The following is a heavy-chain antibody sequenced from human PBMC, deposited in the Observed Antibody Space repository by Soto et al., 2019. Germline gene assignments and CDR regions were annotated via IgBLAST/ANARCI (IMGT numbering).Heavy chain of an antibody. CDR3: ARTDNSGYFNWFEP. CDR1: GYRFTSYW. CDR2: IFPSASDT. Sequence: GESLKISCRTSGYRFTSYWIAWVRQMPGKGLEWMGIIFPSASDTRYSPSFQGQVTISADRSTSTVFLQWASLKASDTAVYFCARTDNSGYFNWFEPWGQGTLVTVSS. D-gene: IGHD3-22*01. J-gene: IGHJ5*02. V-gene: IGHV5-51*01.